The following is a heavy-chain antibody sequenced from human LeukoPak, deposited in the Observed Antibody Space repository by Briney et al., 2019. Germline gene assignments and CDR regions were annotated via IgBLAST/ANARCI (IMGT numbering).Heavy chain of an antibody. J-gene: IGHJ4*02. CDR3: AKVLRLGELSSGFDY. D-gene: IGHD3-16*02. Sequence: GGSLRLSCGASRFTFNNYAVNWVRQAPGKGLEWVSGISNSGGSAYYADSVKGRFTISRDNSRNTLYLQMNSLRAEDTAVYYCAKVLRLGELSSGFDYWGQGTLVTVSS. CDR1: RFTFNNYA. V-gene: IGHV3-23*01. CDR2: ISNSGGSA.